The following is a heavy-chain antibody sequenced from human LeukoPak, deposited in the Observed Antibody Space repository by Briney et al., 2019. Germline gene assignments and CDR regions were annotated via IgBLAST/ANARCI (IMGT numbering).Heavy chain of an antibody. Sequence: SETLSLTCTVSGGSISSYYWSWIRQPPGKGLEWVGYIYYSGSTNYNPSLKCRVTISVDTSKNQFSLKLSSVTAADTAVYYCARVKKRCSSTSCYYYFDYWGQGTLVTVSS. V-gene: IGHV4-59*01. CDR3: ARVKKRCSSTSCYYYFDY. J-gene: IGHJ4*02. CDR1: GGSISSYY. D-gene: IGHD2-2*01. CDR2: IYYSGST.